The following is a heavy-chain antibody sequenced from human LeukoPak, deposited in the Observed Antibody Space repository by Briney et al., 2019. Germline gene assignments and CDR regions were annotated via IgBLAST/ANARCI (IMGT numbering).Heavy chain of an antibody. CDR1: GFLLSTSGVS. CDR3: AHKGSYGTFDY. J-gene: IGHJ4*02. D-gene: IGHD5-18*01. CDR2: IYWNDDK. Sequence: SGPTLVKPTQTLTLTCTFSGFLLSTSGVSVGWIRQPPGKALEWHALIYWNDDKGYSPSLKNRLTITKDTSENQVVLTVTNMDPVDTATYYCAHKGSYGTFDYWGQGTLVTVSS. V-gene: IGHV2-5*01.